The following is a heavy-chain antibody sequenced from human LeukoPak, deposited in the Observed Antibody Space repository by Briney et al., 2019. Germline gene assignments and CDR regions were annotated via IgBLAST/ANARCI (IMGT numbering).Heavy chain of an antibody. D-gene: IGHD2-2*02. CDR3: ARMGCSSSSCYTPTVDY. J-gene: IGHJ4*02. V-gene: IGHV3-48*01. Sequence: GGSLRLSCAASGFTFSNYSMNWVRQAPGKGLEWVSYISRSSSTIYYADSVKGRFTTSRDNAKNSLYLQMNSLRAEDTAVCYCARMGCSSSSCYTPTVDYWGQGTLVTVSS. CDR2: ISRSSSTI. CDR1: GFTFSNYS.